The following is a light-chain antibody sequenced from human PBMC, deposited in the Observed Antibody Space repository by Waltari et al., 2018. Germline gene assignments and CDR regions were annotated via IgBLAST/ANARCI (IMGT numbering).Light chain of an antibody. J-gene: IGLJ2*01. V-gene: IGLV2-14*03. CDR2: DVS. CDR1: SNDIGANDY. Sequence: QSVVTQPASVSGSPGQSISISCTGTSNDIGANDYVSWYQQHPGRAPQLVIYDVSVRPSGVSIRFSGSKSGNMASLTISGLQAEDEALYYCSSYTLTNPVVFGGGTKLTVL. CDR3: SSYTLTNPVV.